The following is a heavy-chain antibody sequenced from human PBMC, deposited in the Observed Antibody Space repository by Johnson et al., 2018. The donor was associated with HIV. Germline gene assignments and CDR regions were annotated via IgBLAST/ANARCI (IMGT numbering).Heavy chain of an antibody. CDR1: GFTFRNYA. CDR2: ISYDGSNK. J-gene: IGHJ3*02. Sequence: QVQLVESGGGVVQPGRSLRLSCAASGFTFRNYAMHWVRQAPGKGLEWVAVISYDGSNKYYADSVKGRFTVSRDSSKNTLYLQMNSLRAEDTAVYYCARDFIAPELGDAFDIWGQGTMVTVSS. V-gene: IGHV3-30*04. D-gene: IGHD6-25*01. CDR3: ARDFIAPELGDAFDI.